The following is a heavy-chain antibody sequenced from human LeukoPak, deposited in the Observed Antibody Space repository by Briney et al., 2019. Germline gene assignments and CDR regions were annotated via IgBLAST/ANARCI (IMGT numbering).Heavy chain of an antibody. J-gene: IGHJ4*02. CDR2: FDPEDGET. V-gene: IGHV1-24*01. Sequence: ASVKVSCKVSGYTLTELSMHWVRQAPGKGLEWMGGFDPEDGETIYAQKFQGRVTMTEDTSTDTAYMEPSSLRSEDTAVYYCATSMIAAAGTPFDYWGQRILVTVSS. D-gene: IGHD6-13*01. CDR3: ATSMIAAAGTPFDY. CDR1: GYTLTELS.